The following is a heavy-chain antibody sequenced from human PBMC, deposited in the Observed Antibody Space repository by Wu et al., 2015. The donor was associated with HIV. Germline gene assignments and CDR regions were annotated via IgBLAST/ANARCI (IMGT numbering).Heavy chain of an antibody. CDR2: INPNSGGT. CDR1: GYTFTDYY. Sequence: QVQLVQSGAEVKKPGASVKVSCKASGYTFTDYYMHWVRQAPGQGLEWVGWINPNSGGTNYAQKFQGRVTMTRDTSISTAYMELSGLRSDDTAVYFCARGRFGEVSTFDYVGPRERVVTVS. J-gene: IGHJ4*03. V-gene: IGHV1-2*02. D-gene: IGHD3-10*01. CDR3: ARGRFGEVSTFDY.